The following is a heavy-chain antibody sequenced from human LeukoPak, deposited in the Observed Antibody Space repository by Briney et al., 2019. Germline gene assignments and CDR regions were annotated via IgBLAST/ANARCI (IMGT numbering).Heavy chain of an antibody. Sequence: SETLSLTCSVSGDSISYFYWSWIRQAAGKGLEWIGRISSSGSTDYNPSLRSRVTISVDTSKNQFSLKMSSVTAADTAVYYCARDLEWERGTFDIWGQGTMVTVSS. CDR3: ARDLEWERGTFDI. CDR2: ISSSGST. V-gene: IGHV4-4*07. CDR1: GDSISYFY. D-gene: IGHD1-26*01. J-gene: IGHJ3*02.